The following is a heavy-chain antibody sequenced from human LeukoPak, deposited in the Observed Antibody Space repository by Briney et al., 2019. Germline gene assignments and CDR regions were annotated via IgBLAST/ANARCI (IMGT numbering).Heavy chain of an antibody. D-gene: IGHD1-20*01. CDR3: ARTNNWNYYMDV. V-gene: IGHV4-59*01. Sequence: SETLSLTCTLPGGSISSYYWSWLRQPPGKGLEWSGYIYYRGSTNYNHSLKSRVTISVDTSKNQFSLKLSSVTAADTAVYYCARTNNWNYYMDVWGKGTTVTVSS. CDR1: GGSISSYY. CDR2: IYYRGST. J-gene: IGHJ6*03.